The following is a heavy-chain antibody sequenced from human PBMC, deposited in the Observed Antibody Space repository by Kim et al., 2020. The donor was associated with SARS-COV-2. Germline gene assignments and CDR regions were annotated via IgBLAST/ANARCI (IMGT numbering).Heavy chain of an antibody. CDR3: ARLRFGFSFDY. CDR2: IYSGGST. D-gene: IGHD3-10*01. V-gene: IGHV3-53*01. J-gene: IGHJ4*02. Sequence: GGSLRLSCAASGFTVSSNYMSWVRQAPGKGLEWVSVIYSGGSTYYADSVKGRFTISRDNSKNTLYLQMNSLRAEDTAVYYCARLRFGFSFDYWGQGTLVTVSS. CDR1: GFTVSSNY.